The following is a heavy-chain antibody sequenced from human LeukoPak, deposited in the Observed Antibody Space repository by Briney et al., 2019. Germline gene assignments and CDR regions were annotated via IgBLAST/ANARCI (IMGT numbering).Heavy chain of an antibody. J-gene: IGHJ3*02. Sequence: GGSLRLSCAASGFSFSSFGMHWVRRAPGKGLEWVAVIWFDGSNEFQADSVRGRFTISRDNAKNSLYLQMNSLRAEDTAVYYCARDGVVYDAFDIWGQGTMVTVSS. V-gene: IGHV3-33*01. CDR1: GFSFSSFG. CDR2: IWFDGSNE. CDR3: ARDGVVYDAFDI. D-gene: IGHD3-3*01.